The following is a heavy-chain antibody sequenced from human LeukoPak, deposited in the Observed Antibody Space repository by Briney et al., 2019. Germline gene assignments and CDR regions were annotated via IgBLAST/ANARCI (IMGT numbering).Heavy chain of an antibody. CDR2: MNPNSGNT. J-gene: IGHJ5*02. D-gene: IGHD1-14*01. Sequence: GASVKVSCKASGYTFSNYDINWVRQATGQGLEWMGWMNPNSGNTGYAQQFQGRVTITRNTSINTAYMELSSLRSEDTAVYYCARGIRRNINYWFDPWGQGTLVTVSS. V-gene: IGHV1-8*03. CDR1: GYTFSNYD. CDR3: ARGIRRNINYWFDP.